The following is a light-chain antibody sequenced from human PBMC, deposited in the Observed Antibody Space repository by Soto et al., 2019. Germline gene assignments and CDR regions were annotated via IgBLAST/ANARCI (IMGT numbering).Light chain of an antibody. V-gene: IGKV3-20*01. Sequence: EIVLTHYPGTLSLAPGERATLSCRASQSVTSSYLSWYQQKPGQAPRLLIYGASNRATGIPDRFSGSGSGTDFTLTISSLQPEDFATYYCQQGYSTPITFGQGTRLEI. CDR3: QQGYSTPIT. CDR1: QSVTSSY. J-gene: IGKJ5*01. CDR2: GAS.